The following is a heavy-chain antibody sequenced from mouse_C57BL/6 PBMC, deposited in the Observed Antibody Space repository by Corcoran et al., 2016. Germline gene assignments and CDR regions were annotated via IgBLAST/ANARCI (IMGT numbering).Heavy chain of an antibody. D-gene: IGHD2-3*01. Sequence: QIQLVQYGPELKKPGATVLISCKASGYTFSTYGMSWVKQEPGKGLKWMGWINTYSGVPTYADDFKGRFAFSLETSASTAYLQINNLKNEDTATYFCARVYEGYYAFAYWGQGTLVTVSA. CDR1: GYTFSTYG. CDR3: ARVYEGYYAFAY. J-gene: IGHJ3*01. CDR2: INTYSGVP. V-gene: IGHV9-3*01.